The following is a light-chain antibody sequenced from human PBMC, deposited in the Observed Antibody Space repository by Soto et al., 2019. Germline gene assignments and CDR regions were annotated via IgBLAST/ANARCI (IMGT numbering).Light chain of an antibody. Sequence: EIVTTQSPATLSVSPGDRATLSCRASQSVSSNLAWYQQKPGQAPGLLIYGASTRATGIPGRFSGGGSGTEFTLTISSLQSEDSAVYYCQQYNAWPSFGQGTKVEIE. CDR1: QSVSSN. V-gene: IGKV3-15*01. CDR3: QQYNAWPS. J-gene: IGKJ1*01. CDR2: GAS.